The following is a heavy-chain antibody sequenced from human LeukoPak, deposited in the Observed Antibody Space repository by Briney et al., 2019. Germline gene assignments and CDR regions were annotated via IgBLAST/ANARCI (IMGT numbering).Heavy chain of an antibody. Sequence: ASVKVSCKVSGYTLTELAMHWVRQAPGEGLEWMGGFDPEDGETVYAQKFQGRVTMTEDTSTDTAYMELSSLSSEDTAVYFCATSTGYYYYWGQGSLVTASS. CDR3: ATSTGYYYY. D-gene: IGHD3-9*01. CDR2: FDPEDGET. V-gene: IGHV1-24*01. J-gene: IGHJ4*02. CDR1: GYTLTELA.